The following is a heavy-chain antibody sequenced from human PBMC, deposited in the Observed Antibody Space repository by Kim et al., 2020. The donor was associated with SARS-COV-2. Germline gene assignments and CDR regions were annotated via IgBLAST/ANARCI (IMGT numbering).Heavy chain of an antibody. CDR3: AKVLTSGYSSGLPIRTLFDI. CDR2: ISCSGGST. CDR1: GFTFSSYA. Sequence: GGSLRLSCAASGFTFSSYAMSWVRQAPGKGLEWVSAISCSGGSTYYADSVKGRFTISRDNSKNTLYLQINSLRAEDTAVYYCAKVLTSGYSSGLPIRTLFDIWGQETMVTVSS. D-gene: IGHD6-19*01. V-gene: IGHV3-23*01. J-gene: IGHJ3*02.